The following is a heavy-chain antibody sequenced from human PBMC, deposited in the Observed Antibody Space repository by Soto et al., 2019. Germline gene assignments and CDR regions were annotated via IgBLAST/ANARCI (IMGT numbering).Heavy chain of an antibody. Sequence: ASVKVSCKASGYTFTSYDINWVRQATGQGLEWMGWMNPNSGNTGNAQKFQVRVTMTRNTSISTAYMELTSLRSEDTAVYYCARLEVYDILAGYYYYDMDVWGQGTTVTVSS. V-gene: IGHV1-8*01. J-gene: IGHJ6*02. D-gene: IGHD3-9*01. CDR3: ARLEVYDILAGYYYYDMDV. CDR2: MNPNSGNT. CDR1: GYTFTSYD.